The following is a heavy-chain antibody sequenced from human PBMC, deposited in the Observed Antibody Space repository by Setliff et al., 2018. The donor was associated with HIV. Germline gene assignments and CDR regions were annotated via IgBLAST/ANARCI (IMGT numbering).Heavy chain of an antibody. J-gene: IGHJ6*03. D-gene: IGHD3-22*01. V-gene: IGHV3-33*01. CDR3: ARAYDSSGYGVPGYYMDV. CDR1: GFTFSNFG. Sequence: GGSLRLSCAASGFTFSNFGTHWVRQAPGKGLEWVAIVWNDGWDKYYADSVKGRFTISRDNSKNTLYLQMNSLRADGTAVYYCARAYDSSGYGVPGYYMDVWGKGTTVTVSS. CDR2: VWNDGWDK.